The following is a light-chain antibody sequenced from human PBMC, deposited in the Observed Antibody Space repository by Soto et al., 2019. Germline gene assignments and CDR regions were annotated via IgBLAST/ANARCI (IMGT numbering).Light chain of an antibody. CDR3: SSYTSSNTLYV. Sequence: QSVLTQPASVSGSPGQSIAISCTGASSDIGDYNYVSWYQQHPGKAPKLMIYDVGSRPSGVSDRFSGSKSGNTASLTISGLQAEDEADYYCSSYTSSNTLYVFGTGTKATVL. CDR1: SSDIGDYNY. J-gene: IGLJ1*01. CDR2: DVG. V-gene: IGLV2-14*03.